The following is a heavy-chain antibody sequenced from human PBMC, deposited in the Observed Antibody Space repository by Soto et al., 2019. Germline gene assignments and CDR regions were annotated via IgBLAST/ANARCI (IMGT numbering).Heavy chain of an antibody. D-gene: IGHD5-18*01. CDR3: AKVPALGPEWIQLWPPYYFDY. J-gene: IGHJ4*02. CDR2: ISGSGGST. CDR1: GFTFSSYA. Sequence: GGSLRLSCAASGFTFSSYAMSWVRQAPGKGLEWVSAISGSGGSTYYADSVKGRFTISRDNSKNTLYLQMNSLRAEDTAVYYCAKVPALGPEWIQLWPPYYFDYWGQGTLVTVSS. V-gene: IGHV3-23*01.